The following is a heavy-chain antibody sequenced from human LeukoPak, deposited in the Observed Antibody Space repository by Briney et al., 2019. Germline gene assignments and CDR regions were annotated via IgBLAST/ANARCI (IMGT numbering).Heavy chain of an antibody. V-gene: IGHV3-23*01. J-gene: IGHJ6*02. Sequence: GGSLRLSCAASGFTFSSYAMSWVRRAPGKGLEWVSAFSGSGGSTYYADSVKGRFTISRDNSKNTLYLQMNSLRAEDTAVYYCAKDWGRIAVAGVYYYYYYGMDVWGQGTTVTVSS. D-gene: IGHD6-19*01. CDR1: GFTFSSYA. CDR2: FSGSGGST. CDR3: AKDWGRIAVAGVYYYYYYGMDV.